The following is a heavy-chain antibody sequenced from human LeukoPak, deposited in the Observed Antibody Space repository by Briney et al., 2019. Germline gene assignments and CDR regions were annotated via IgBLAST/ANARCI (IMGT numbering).Heavy chain of an antibody. CDR3: ARDDITGTTFDY. CDR2: ISYDGSNK. D-gene: IGHD1-7*01. V-gene: IGHV3-30*04. J-gene: IGHJ4*02. CDR1: GFTFSSYA. Sequence: GRSLRLSCAASGFTFSSYAVHWVRQAPGKGLEWVAVISYDGSNKYYADSVKGRFTISRDNSKNTLYLQMNSLRAEDTAVYYCARDDITGTTFDYWGQGTLVTVSS.